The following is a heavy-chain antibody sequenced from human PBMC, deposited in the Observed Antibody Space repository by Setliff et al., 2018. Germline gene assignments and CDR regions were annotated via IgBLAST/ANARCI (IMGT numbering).Heavy chain of an antibody. CDR1: GYTFTSYY. CDR3: AREGYCSGGSPHRCVYYGMDV. V-gene: IGHV1-46*01. D-gene: IGHD2-15*01. J-gene: IGHJ6*02. Sequence: GASVKVSCKASGYTFTSYYMHWVRQAPGQGLEWMGIINPSGGSTSYAQKFQGRVTMTRDTSTSTVYMELSSLRSEDTAVYYCAREGYCSGGSPHRCVYYGMDVWGQGTTVTVSS. CDR2: INPSGGST.